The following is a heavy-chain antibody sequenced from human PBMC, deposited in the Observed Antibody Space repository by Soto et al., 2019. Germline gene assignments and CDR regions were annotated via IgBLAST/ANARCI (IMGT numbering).Heavy chain of an antibody. CDR1: GGSINSGDYY. D-gene: IGHD4-17*01. Sequence: PSETLSLTCTVSGGSINSGDYYWSWIRQPPGRGLEWIGYIYYSGSTYYNPSLKSRLTISLDTSKNQFSLKLRSVTAADTAVYYCARVYDDGGPPPRRWFDPWGQGTLVTVSS. J-gene: IGHJ5*02. V-gene: IGHV4-30-4*01. CDR2: IYYSGST. CDR3: ARVYDDGGPPPRRWFDP.